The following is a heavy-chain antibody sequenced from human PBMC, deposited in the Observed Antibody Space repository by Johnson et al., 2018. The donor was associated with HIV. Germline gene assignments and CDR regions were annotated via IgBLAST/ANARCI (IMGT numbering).Heavy chain of an antibody. CDR1: GFSVSNNY. Sequence: VQLVESGGALVQPGGSLRLSCGASGFSVSNNYMSWVRQAPGKGLEWVSVIYSGGNTYYADPVRGRFTLSRDNSKNTLYLQMDNLRVEDTAIYYCARDWESQRLPLGDAFDVWGQGTLVTVSS. D-gene: IGHD6-25*01. CDR2: IYSGGNT. V-gene: IGHV3-66*01. CDR3: ARDWESQRLPLGDAFDV. J-gene: IGHJ3*01.